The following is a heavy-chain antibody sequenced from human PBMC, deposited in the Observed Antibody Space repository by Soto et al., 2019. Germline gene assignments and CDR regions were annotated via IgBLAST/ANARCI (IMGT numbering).Heavy chain of an antibody. CDR1: SGPDRSHN. D-gene: IGHD1-26*01. CDR2: VYYTGDT. CDR3: VRQGIDSLLGVVDV. V-gene: IGHV4-59*08. Sequence: QVQLQQSGPRLVKPSETLSLTCTVSSGPDRSHNWGWIRQPPGRGLEWIGYVYYTGDTAYNPSLRSRVSTSADTSPNDISLTLSSVTAADTAAYYCVRQGIDSLLGVVDVWGHGTTVSVSS. J-gene: IGHJ6*02.